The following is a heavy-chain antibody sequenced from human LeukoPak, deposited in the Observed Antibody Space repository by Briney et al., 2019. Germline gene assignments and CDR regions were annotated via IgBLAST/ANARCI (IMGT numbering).Heavy chain of an antibody. J-gene: IGHJ4*02. V-gene: IGHV5-51*01. D-gene: IGHD3-22*01. CDR2: IYPGNADA. CDR3: ARQGSYDSSGYSFDY. Sequence: GESLKTSCKASGYSLINHWIGWVRQMPGKGLDWMGIIYPGNADATYSPSFQGQVTISADKSTTTVYLQWSSLKASDTAMCYCARQGSYDSSGYSFDYWGQGTLVTVSS. CDR1: GYSLINHW.